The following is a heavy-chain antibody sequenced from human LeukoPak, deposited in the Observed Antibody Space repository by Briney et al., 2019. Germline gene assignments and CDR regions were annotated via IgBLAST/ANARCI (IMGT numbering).Heavy chain of an antibody. J-gene: IGHJ4*02. Sequence: GGSLRLSCAASRFTFSNYAMHWVRQAPGKGLEWVATISYDGDNTYYADSVKGRFTISRDSSKSTLYLQMNSLRTEDTALYFCARGRNLVAISGYFDYWGQGTLVTVSS. CDR2: ISYDGDNT. D-gene: IGHD3-22*01. CDR3: ARGRNLVAISGYFDY. CDR1: RFTFSNYA. V-gene: IGHV3-30-3*01.